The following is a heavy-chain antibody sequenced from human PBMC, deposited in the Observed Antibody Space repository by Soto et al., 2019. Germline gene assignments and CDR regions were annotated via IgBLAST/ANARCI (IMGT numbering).Heavy chain of an antibody. CDR1: GGSFSGYY. D-gene: IGHD1-26*01. CDR2: INHSGST. Sequence: SETLCLTCAVYGGSFSGYYWSWIRQPPGRGLEWIGEINHSGSTNYNPSLKSRVTISVDTSKNQFSLKLSYVTAADTAVYYCARKVVGATNRLGSWGQGTLVTVSS. CDR3: ARKVVGATNRLGS. V-gene: IGHV4-34*01. J-gene: IGHJ4*02.